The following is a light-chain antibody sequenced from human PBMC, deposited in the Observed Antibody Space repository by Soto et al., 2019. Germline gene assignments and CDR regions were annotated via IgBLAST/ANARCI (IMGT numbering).Light chain of an antibody. CDR1: QSISSY. J-gene: IGKJ4*01. Sequence: DIQMTQSPSSLSASVGDRATITCRASQSISSYLNWYQQKPGKAPKLLIYAASSLQSGVPSRFSGSGSGTDFTLTISNLQPEDFATYYCQQSYSTPLTFGGGTKVEIK. CDR2: AAS. V-gene: IGKV1-39*01. CDR3: QQSYSTPLT.